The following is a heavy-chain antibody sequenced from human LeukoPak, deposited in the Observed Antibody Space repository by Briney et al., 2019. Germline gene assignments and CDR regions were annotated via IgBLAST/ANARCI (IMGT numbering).Heavy chain of an antibody. CDR2: IIPILGIA. D-gene: IGHD3-22*01. CDR3: ARDRSGDYYDSSGYCC. V-gene: IGHV1-69*04. J-gene: IGHJ4*02. Sequence: SVKVSCKVSGYTLTELSMHWVRQAPGKGLEWMGRIIPILGIANYAQKFQGRVTITADKSTSAAYMELSSLRSEDTAVYYCARDRSGDYYDSSGYCCWGQGTLVTVSS. CDR1: GYTLTELS.